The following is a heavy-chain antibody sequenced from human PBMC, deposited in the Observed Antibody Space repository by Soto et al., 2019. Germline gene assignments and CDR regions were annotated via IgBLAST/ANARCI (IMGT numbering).Heavy chain of an antibody. J-gene: IGHJ4*02. CDR1: GGSFSGYY. CDR2: INHTGST. D-gene: IGHD3-22*01. CDR3: ARHLYSGESSGYYGY. Sequence: SETLSLTCAVYGGSFSGYYWSWIRQPPGKGLEWIGEINHTGSTYYNPSLKSRVTMSVDSSKNHLSLKVSSVTAADTAVYYCARHLYSGESSGYYGYWGQGALVTVSS. V-gene: IGHV4-34*01.